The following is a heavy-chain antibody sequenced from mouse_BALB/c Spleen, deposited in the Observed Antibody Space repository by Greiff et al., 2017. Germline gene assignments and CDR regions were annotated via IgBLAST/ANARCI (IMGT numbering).Heavy chain of an antibody. V-gene: IGHV2-2*02. CDR2: IWSGGST. Sequence: QVQLQQSGPGLVQPSQSLSITCTVSGFSLTSYGVHWVRQSPGKGLEWLGVIWSGGSTAYNAAFISRLSISKDNSKSQVFFKMNSLQANDTAIYYCARGTTVVAPYAMDYWGQGTSVTVSS. CDR1: GFSLTSYG. CDR3: ARGTTVVAPYAMDY. J-gene: IGHJ4*01. D-gene: IGHD1-1*01.